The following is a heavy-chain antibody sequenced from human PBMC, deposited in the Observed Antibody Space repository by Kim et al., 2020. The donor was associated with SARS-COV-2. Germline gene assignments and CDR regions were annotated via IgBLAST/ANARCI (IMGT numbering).Heavy chain of an antibody. J-gene: IGHJ1*01. CDR1: GFTLSSCW. Sequence: GGSLRLSCAASGFTLSSCWMSWARQAPGKGLEWVAIIKEDGSQKYYVDSVKGRFTISRDNAKNSLYLQMNSLRADDTAVYYCVKGPLREVAGMEWGQGTLVTVSP. CDR3: VKGPLREVAGME. CDR2: IKEDGSQK. V-gene: IGHV3-7*01. D-gene: IGHD6-19*01.